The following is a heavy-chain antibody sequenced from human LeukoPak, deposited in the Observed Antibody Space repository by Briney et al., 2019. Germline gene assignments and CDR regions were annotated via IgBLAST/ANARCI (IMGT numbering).Heavy chain of an antibody. CDR3: TTVTHFDY. D-gene: IGHD4-17*01. J-gene: IGHJ4*02. CDR1: GFTFSSYS. Sequence: AGGSLRLSCAASGFTFSSYSMNWVRQAPGKGLEWVSYISSSSSTIYYADSVKGRFTISRDNAKNSLYLQMNSLRAEDTAVYYCTTVTHFDYWGQGTLVTVSS. V-gene: IGHV3-48*01. CDR2: ISSSSSTI.